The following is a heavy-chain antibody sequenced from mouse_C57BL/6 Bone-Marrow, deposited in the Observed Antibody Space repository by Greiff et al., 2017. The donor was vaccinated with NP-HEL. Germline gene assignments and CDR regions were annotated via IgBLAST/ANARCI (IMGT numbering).Heavy chain of an antibody. J-gene: IGHJ2*01. CDR1: GYSFTDYN. CDR3: AKGGLRHYFDY. V-gene: IGHV1-39*01. D-gene: IGHD6-1*01. CDR2: INPNYGTT. Sequence: VHVKQSGPELVKPGASVKISCKASGYSFTDYNMNWVKQSNGKSLEWIGVINPNYGTTSYNQKFKGKATLTVDQSSSTAYMQLNSLTSEDSAVYYCAKGGLRHYFDYWGQGTTLTVSS.